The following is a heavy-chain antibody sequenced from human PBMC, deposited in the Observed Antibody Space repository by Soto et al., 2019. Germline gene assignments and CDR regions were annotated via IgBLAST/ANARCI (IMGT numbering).Heavy chain of an antibody. CDR2: ISYDGSNK. Sequence: GWVLRLSCAASGFTFSSYAMHWVRQAPGKGLEWVAVISYDGSNKYYADSVKGRFTISRDNSKNTLYLQMNSLRAEDTAVYYCARSSRGYYYYGMDVWGQGTTVTVSS. CDR1: GFTFSSYA. CDR3: ARSSRGYYYYGMDV. V-gene: IGHV3-30-3*01. J-gene: IGHJ6*02. D-gene: IGHD6-6*01.